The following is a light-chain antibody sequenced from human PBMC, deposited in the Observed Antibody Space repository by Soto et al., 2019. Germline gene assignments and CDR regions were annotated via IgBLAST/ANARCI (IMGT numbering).Light chain of an antibody. J-gene: IGKJ5*01. CDR2: AAF. CDR3: HQRYNWPRVT. Sequence: EIVLTQSPGTLALSPGETATLSCRASQNIDGNFLVWHQQKPGQAPRLLINAAFTRATGIPARFSGSGSGTDFTLTVTSLEPEDFAVYFCHQRYNWPRVTFGQGTRLEIK. V-gene: IGKV3D-20*02. CDR1: QNIDGNF.